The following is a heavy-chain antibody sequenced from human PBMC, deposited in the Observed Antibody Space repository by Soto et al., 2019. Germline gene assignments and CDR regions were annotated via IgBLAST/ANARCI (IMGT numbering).Heavy chain of an antibody. CDR1: GFTFSSYA. D-gene: IGHD2-2*01. V-gene: IGHV3-23*01. CDR3: VKLGSSSWSPHYYFDY. Sequence: GGSLRLSCAASGFTFSSYAMSWVRQAPGKGLEWVSAISGSGGSTYYADSVKGRFTISRDNSKNTLYLQMNSLRAEDSVVYYCVKLGSSSWSPHYYFDYWGQGTLVTVSS. CDR2: ISGSGGST. J-gene: IGHJ4*02.